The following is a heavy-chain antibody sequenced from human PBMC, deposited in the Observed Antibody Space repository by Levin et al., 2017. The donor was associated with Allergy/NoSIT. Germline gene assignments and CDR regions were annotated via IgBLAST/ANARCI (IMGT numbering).Heavy chain of an antibody. Sequence: SETLSLTCTVSGGSISSYYWSWIRQPAGKGLEWIGRIYTSGSTNYNPSLKSRVTMSVDTSKNQFSLKLSSVTAADTAVYYCARGYCSSTSCPNWFDPWGQGTLVTVSS. CDR2: IYTSGST. J-gene: IGHJ5*02. D-gene: IGHD2-2*01. CDR3: ARGYCSSTSCPNWFDP. CDR1: GGSISSYY. V-gene: IGHV4-4*07.